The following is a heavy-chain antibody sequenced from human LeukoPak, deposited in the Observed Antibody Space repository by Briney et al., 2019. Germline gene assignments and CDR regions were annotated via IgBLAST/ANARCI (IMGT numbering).Heavy chain of an antibody. V-gene: IGHV3-23*01. CDR2: IGYSGGDI. J-gene: IGHJ3*02. CDR1: GFTFSSYA. D-gene: IGHD2-2*01. CDR3: AKFASTNCCQSAFDI. Sequence: GGSLRLSCAASGFTFSSYAMTWVRQAPGKGLEWVSVIGYSGGDIQYADSVKGRFTISRDNSKNTLYLQMNSLRAEDTAVYYCAKFASTNCCQSAFDIWGQGTMVTVSS.